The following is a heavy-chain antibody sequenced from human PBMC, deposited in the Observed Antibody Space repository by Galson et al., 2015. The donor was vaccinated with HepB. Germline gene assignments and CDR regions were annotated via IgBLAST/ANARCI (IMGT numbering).Heavy chain of an antibody. CDR2: INSDGSST. V-gene: IGHV3-74*01. Sequence: SLRLSCAASGFTFSSYWMHWVRQAPGKGLVWVSRINSDGSSTSYADSVKGRFTISRDNAKNTLYLQMNSLRAEDTAVYYCVSFGPYYYGMDVWGQGTTVTVSS. J-gene: IGHJ6*02. CDR3: VSFGPYYYGMDV. D-gene: IGHD3-16*01. CDR1: GFTFSSYW.